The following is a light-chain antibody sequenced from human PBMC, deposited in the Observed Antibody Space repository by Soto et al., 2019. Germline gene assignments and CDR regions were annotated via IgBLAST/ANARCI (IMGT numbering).Light chain of an antibody. Sequence: VLTQSPGTLSLSPVESATLSCRASQSLTSSFIAWYQQRPGQAPKLLIYAASRRATGIPYRFSGSGSGTDFTLTISRLEPEDFAVYYCQQYGSSPWTFGQGTKVDIK. CDR2: AAS. J-gene: IGKJ1*01. CDR1: QSLTSSF. V-gene: IGKV3-20*01. CDR3: QQYGSSPWT.